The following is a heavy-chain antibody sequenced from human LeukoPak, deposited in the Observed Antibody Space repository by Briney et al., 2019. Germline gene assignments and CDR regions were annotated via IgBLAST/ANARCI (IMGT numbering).Heavy chain of an antibody. CDR1: GFTFSSYE. J-gene: IGHJ4*02. V-gene: IGHV3-48*03. CDR3: AREGSATVVTPGVIPLDY. CDR2: ISSSGSTI. D-gene: IGHD4-23*01. Sequence: GGSLRLSCAASGFTFSSYEMNWVRQAPGKGLEWVSYISSSGSTIYYADSVKGRFTISRDNAKNSLYLQMNSLRAEDTAVYYCAREGSATVVTPGVIPLDYWGQGTLVTVSS.